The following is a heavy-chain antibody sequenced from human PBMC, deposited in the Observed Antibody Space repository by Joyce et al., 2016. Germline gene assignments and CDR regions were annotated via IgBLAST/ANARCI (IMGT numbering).Heavy chain of an antibody. CDR2: CNGDGSGP. CDR1: GFTFSSYW. Sequence: EVQLVESGGGFVQPGGSLRLSCAASGFTFSSYWMHWVRQTPGKGLVLVSDCNGDGSGPKYADSVKGRFTISRDNAKNTLNLEMNSLRAEDAAVYYWVRGTSNWAGVDYWGQGTQVTVSS. D-gene: IGHD2-2*01. J-gene: IGHJ4*02. V-gene: IGHV3-74*03. CDR3: VRGTSNWAGVDY.